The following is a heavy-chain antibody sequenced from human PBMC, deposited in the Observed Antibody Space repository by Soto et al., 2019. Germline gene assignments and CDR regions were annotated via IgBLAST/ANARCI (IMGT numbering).Heavy chain of an antibody. D-gene: IGHD3-10*01. CDR1: GFTFSSYW. CDR2: IKQDGSEK. Sequence: PGGSLRLSCAASGFTFSSYWMSWVRQAPGKGLEWVANIKQDGSEKYYVDSVKGRFTISRDNAKNSLYLQMNSLRAEDTAVYYCATEYYDGSGSNYYYYYGREVWGQGTTVTVSS. V-gene: IGHV3-7*03. CDR3: ATEYYDGSGSNYYYYYGREV. J-gene: IGHJ6*02.